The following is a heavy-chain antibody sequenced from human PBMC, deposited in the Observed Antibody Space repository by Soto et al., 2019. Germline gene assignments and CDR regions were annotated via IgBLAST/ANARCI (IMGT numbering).Heavy chain of an antibody. CDR2: IYYSGST. D-gene: IGHD2-2*01. J-gene: IGHJ4*02. V-gene: IGHV4-30-4*01. CDR3: ARDRIVVVPAARYFDY. CDR1: GGSSSSGDYY. Sequence: SEILSLTCTVSGGSSSSGDYYRSWIRQPPGKGLEWIGYIYYSGSTYYNPSLKSRVTISVDTSKNQFSLKLSSVTAADTAVYYCARDRIVVVPAARYFDYWGQGTLVTVSS.